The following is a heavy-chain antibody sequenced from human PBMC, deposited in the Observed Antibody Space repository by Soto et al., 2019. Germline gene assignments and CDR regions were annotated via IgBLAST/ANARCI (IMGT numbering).Heavy chain of an antibody. J-gene: IGHJ6*02. CDR3: AEDSACDFSQNPYYACGMDV. Sequence: LRLSCAASGFTFFNYAMSWVRQAPGKALEWVSGISGSSGFTDYADPVQGRLTISRDNSKNTMYLQMKGLRAEDAAVYECAEDSACDFSQNPYYACGMDVWGQGTTVTVSS. V-gene: IGHV3-23*01. CDR1: GFTFFNYA. CDR2: ISGSSGFT. D-gene: IGHD3-16*01.